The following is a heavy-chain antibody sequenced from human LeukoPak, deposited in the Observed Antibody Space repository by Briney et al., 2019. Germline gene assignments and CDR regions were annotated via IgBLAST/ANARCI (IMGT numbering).Heavy chain of an antibody. CDR1: GFTFSDYY. D-gene: IGHD6-19*01. Sequence: PGGSLRLSCAASGFTFSDYYMSWIRQAPGKGLEWVSAISGSGGSTYYADSVKGRFTISRDNSKNTLYLQMNSLRAEDTAVYYCAKVRKVAVAGRGYYFDYWGQGTLVTVSS. CDR3: AKVRKVAVAGRGYYFDY. CDR2: ISGSGGST. V-gene: IGHV3-23*01. J-gene: IGHJ4*02.